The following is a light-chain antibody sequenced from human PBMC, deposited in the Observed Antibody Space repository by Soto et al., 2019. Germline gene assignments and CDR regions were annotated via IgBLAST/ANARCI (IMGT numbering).Light chain of an antibody. CDR1: SSDVGAYNY. CDR3: SSYTRSSTSYV. CDR2: EVS. J-gene: IGLJ1*01. Sequence: QSALTQPASVSGSPGQSITISCTGTSSDVGAYNYVSWYQQYPGTAPKVMIYEVSSRPSGVSHRFSGSKSGNTASLTISGLQPEDEADYYCSSYTRSSTSYVFGTGTKVTVL. V-gene: IGLV2-14*01.